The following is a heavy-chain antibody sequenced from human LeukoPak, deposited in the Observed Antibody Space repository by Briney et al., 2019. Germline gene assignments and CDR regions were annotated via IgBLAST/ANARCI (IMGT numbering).Heavy chain of an antibody. V-gene: IGHV3-30*03. CDR3: ARDSYSSSWSGLFDY. CDR1: GFTFSSYG. D-gene: IGHD6-13*01. Sequence: GRSLRLSCAASGFTFSSYGMHWVRQAPGKGLEWVAVISYDGSNKYYADSVKGRFTISRDNAKNSLFLQMNSLRAEDTAVYYCARDSYSSSWSGLFDYWGQGTLVTVS. CDR2: ISYDGSNK. J-gene: IGHJ4*02.